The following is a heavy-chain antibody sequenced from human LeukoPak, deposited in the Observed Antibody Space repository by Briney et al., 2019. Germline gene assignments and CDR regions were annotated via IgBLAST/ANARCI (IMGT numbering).Heavy chain of an antibody. CDR2: IYTGGTT. Sequence: GGSLRLSCAPSGFTVSSTHMSWVRQAPGEGLEWVSAIYTGGTTYYSDSVEGRFTFSRDKSKNTLYHQMDSLRVEDTAVYYCARDQATSGGGLASWGQGTLVTVSS. CDR3: ARDQATSGGGLAS. J-gene: IGHJ4*02. D-gene: IGHD3-16*01. V-gene: IGHV3-53*01. CDR1: GFTVSSTH.